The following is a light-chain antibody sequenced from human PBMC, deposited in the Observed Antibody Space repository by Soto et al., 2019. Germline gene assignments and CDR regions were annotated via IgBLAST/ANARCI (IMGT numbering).Light chain of an antibody. CDR2: DAS. Sequence: IVLTHSPATLCFSPGEMATLSFRASQSVSSYLAWYQQKPGQAPRLLIYDASNRTTGIPARFSGSGSGTDFTLTISSLEPEDFAVYYCQQRSNWPTFGGGTKVDIK. J-gene: IGKJ4*01. V-gene: IGKV3-11*01. CDR1: QSVSSY. CDR3: QQRSNWPT.